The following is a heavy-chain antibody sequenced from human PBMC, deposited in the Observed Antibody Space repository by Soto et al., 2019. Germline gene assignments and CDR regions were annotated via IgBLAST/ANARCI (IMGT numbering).Heavy chain of an antibody. CDR3: ARDKRSSSWYSYYYYYYGMDV. Sequence: QVQLVQSGAEVKKPGASVKVSCKASGYTFTGYYMHWVRQAPGQGLEWMGWINPNSGGTNYAQKFQGWVTMTRDTSISTAYMELSRLRSDDTAVYYCARDKRSSSWYSYYYYYYGMDVWGQGTTVTVSS. J-gene: IGHJ6*02. CDR2: INPNSGGT. V-gene: IGHV1-2*04. CDR1: GYTFTGYY. D-gene: IGHD6-13*01.